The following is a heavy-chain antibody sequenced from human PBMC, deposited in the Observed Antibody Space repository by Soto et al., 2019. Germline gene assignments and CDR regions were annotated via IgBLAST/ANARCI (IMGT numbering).Heavy chain of an antibody. CDR1: GYSFFSHW. CDR2: SYPADSET. D-gene: IGHD3-22*01. CDR3: ARRPWLSGYYDY. Sequence: GESLKISCKGSGYSFFSHWIGWVRQMPGKGLEWVGISYPADSETRYSPSFQGQVTISADKSINTAYLQWSSLKASDTAMYYCARRPWLSGYYDYWGEGTLVTVSS. J-gene: IGHJ4*02. V-gene: IGHV5-51*01.